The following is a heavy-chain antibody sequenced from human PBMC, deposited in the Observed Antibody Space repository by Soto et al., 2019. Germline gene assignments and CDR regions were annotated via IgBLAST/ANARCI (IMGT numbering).Heavy chain of an antibody. CDR2: ISYDGSNK. Sequence: QVQLVESGGGVVQPGRSLRLSCAASGFTFSSYAMHWVRQAPGKGLEWVAVISYDGSNKYYADSVKGRFTISRDNSKNTLYLQINSLRAEDTAVYYCARGNRIAARPCDYWGQGTLVTVSS. V-gene: IGHV3-30-3*01. J-gene: IGHJ4*02. CDR1: GFTFSSYA. CDR3: ARGNRIAARPCDY. D-gene: IGHD6-6*01.